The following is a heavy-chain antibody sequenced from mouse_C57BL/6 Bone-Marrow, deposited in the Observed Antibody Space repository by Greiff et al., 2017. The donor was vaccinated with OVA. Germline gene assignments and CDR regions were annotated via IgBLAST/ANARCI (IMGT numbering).Heavy chain of an antibody. Sequence: QVQLKQSGAELVRPGASVTLSCKASGYTFTDYEMHWVKQTPVHGLEWIGAIDPETGGTAYNQKFKGKAILTADKSSSTAYMELRSLTSEDSAVYYCTKIYYDYDHYAMDYWGQGTSVPVSS. D-gene: IGHD2-4*01. V-gene: IGHV1-15*01. J-gene: IGHJ4*01. CDR1: GYTFTDYE. CDR3: TKIYYDYDHYAMDY. CDR2: IDPETGGT.